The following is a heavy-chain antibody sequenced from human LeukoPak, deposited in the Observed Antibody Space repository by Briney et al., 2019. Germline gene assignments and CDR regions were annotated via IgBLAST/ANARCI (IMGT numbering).Heavy chain of an antibody. D-gene: IGHD1-26*01. CDR3: ARDLEGYSGSPGAFDI. CDR1: GGSISSGSYY. J-gene: IGHJ3*02. Sequence: SQTLSLTCTVSGGSISSGSYYWSWIRQPAGKGLEWIGRIYTSGSTNYNPSLKSRVTISVDTSKNQFSLKLSSVTAADTAVYYCARDLEGYSGSPGAFDIWGQGTMVTVSS. V-gene: IGHV4-61*02. CDR2: IYTSGST.